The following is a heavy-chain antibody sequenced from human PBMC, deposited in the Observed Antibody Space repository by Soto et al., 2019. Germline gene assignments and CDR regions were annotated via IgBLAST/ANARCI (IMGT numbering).Heavy chain of an antibody. CDR1: GFTFSSYW. Sequence: EVLLVESGGGLVQPGGSLRLSCGGSGFTFSSYWMSWVRQAPGKGLEWVAIIKEEGSEKYYVDSVKGRFTISRDNAKNSLYLQMNSLRAEDTAVYYCARDQPGPTSYWGQGTLFTVSS. V-gene: IGHV3-7*01. J-gene: IGHJ4*02. CDR3: ARDQPGPTSY. CDR2: IKEEGSEK.